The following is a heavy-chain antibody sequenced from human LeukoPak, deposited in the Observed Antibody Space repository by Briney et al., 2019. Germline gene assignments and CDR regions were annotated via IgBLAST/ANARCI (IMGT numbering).Heavy chain of an antibody. Sequence: PGGSLRLSCAASGFTFSSYSMNWVRQAPGKGLEWISYISRSSSPVYYADSVKGRFTISRDNAKNSLYLQMNSLRAEDTAVYYCARAKRNGFDIWGQGTMVTVSS. V-gene: IGHV3-48*01. J-gene: IGHJ3*02. CDR2: ISRSSSPV. CDR3: ARAKRNGFDI. CDR1: GFTFSSYS.